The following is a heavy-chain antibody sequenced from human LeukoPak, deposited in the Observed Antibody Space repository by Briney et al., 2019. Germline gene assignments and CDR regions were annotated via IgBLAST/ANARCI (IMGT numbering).Heavy chain of an antibody. J-gene: IGHJ4*02. D-gene: IGHD5-18*01. CDR2: IYYSGST. V-gene: IGHV4-39*07. CDR3: ARLSAPYTAPSLLDFDY. Sequence: PSETLSLTCTVSGGSISSSSYYWGWIRQPPGKGLEWIGSIYYSGSTYYNPSLKSRVTISVDTSKNQFSQKLSSVTAADTAVYYCARLSAPYTAPSLLDFDYWGQGTLVTVSS. CDR1: GGSISSSSYY.